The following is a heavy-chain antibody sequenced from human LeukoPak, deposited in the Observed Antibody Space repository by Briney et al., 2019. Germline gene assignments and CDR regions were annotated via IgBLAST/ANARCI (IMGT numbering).Heavy chain of an antibody. CDR2: IKQDGSEK. CDR1: GFTFSSYW. Sequence: GGSLRLSCAASGFTFSSYWMSWDRQAPGKGLEWVANIKQDGSEKYYVDSVKGRFTISRDNAKNSLYLQMNSLRAEDTAVYYCARAAKVTMIVVVIKRLDYWGQGTLVTVSS. V-gene: IGHV3-7*01. J-gene: IGHJ4*02. CDR3: ARAAKVTMIVVVIKRLDY. D-gene: IGHD3-22*01.